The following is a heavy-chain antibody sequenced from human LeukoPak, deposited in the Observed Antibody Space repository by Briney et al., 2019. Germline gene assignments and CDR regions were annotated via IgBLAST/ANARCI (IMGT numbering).Heavy chain of an antibody. V-gene: IGHV3-7*05. J-gene: IGHJ4*02. Sequence: GGSLKLSCAASGFTFSSYWMSWVRQAPGKGPEWVATIKQDGSKKYYVDSVKGRFTISRDNAKNSLYLQMNSLRAEDTAVYYCARDTGYGDYWGQGTLDTVSS. CDR3: ARDTGYGDY. CDR2: IKQDGSKK. CDR1: GFTFSSYW. D-gene: IGHD5-18*01.